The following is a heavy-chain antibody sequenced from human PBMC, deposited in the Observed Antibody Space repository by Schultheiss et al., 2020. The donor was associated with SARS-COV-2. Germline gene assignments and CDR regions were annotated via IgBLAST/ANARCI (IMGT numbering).Heavy chain of an antibody. CDR2: TYYRSKWYN. CDR1: GDSVSSNNAA. Sequence: SQTLSLTCVISGDSVSSNNAAWNWIRQSPSRGLEWLGRTYYRSKWYNDYAVSVKSRITINPDTSQNQISLQVNSVTPEDTAVYYCARDSSSSWYSYYYYYMDVWGKGTTVTVSS. J-gene: IGHJ6*03. V-gene: IGHV6-1*01. CDR3: ARDSSSSWYSYYYYYMDV. D-gene: IGHD6-13*01.